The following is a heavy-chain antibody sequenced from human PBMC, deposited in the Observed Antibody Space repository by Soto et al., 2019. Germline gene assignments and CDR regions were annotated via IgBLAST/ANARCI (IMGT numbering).Heavy chain of an antibody. CDR2: ISAYNGNT. D-gene: IGHD6-19*01. V-gene: IGHV1-18*01. CDR3: ARDDPYSSGWYWDY. CDR1: GYTFTSYG. J-gene: IGHJ4*02. Sequence: ASVKVSCKASGYTFTSYGISWVRQAPGQGLEWMGWISAYNGNTNYAQRLQGRVTMTTDTSTSTAYMELRSLRSDDTAVYYCARDDPYSSGWYWDYWGQGTLVTASS.